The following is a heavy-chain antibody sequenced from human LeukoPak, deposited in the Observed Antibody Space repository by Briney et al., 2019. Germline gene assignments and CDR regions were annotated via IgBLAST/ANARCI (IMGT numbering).Heavy chain of an antibody. Sequence: PGGSLRLSCAASGFTFNNAWMSWVRQARGKGLECVGHNKSKTDGETTDYAARVKDIVTISSDEQKITLYLQINSLQHERTAVYYCSRIIKSGSFDYWGQGVLVTVSS. CDR3: SRIIKSGSFDY. D-gene: IGHD1-26*01. CDR1: GFTFNNAW. V-gene: IGHV3-15*01. CDR2: NKSKTDGETT. J-gene: IGHJ4*02.